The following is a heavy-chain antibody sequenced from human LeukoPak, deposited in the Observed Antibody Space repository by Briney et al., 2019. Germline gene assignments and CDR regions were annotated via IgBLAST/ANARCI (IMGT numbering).Heavy chain of an antibody. CDR1: GGSISGSY. CDR2: IYYSGST. D-gene: IGHD6-25*01. V-gene: IGHV4-59*08. CDR3: ARHAVRGKRRSGNYYYMDV. Sequence: KSSETLSLTCTVSGGSISGSYWSWIRQPPGKGLEWIGHIYYSGSTYYNPSLNSRVTISVDTSKNQFSLKLSSVTAADTAVYYCARHAVRGKRRSGNYYYMDVWGKGTTVTVSS. J-gene: IGHJ6*03.